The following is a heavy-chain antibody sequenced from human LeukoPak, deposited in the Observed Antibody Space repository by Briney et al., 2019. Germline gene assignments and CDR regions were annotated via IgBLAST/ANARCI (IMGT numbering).Heavy chain of an antibody. Sequence: GGSLRLSCAASGFTFDDYAMHWVRQAPGKGLEWVSGISWNSGSIGYADSVKGRFTISRDNAKKTLNLQMNSLRAEDTAVYYCARDLGQYYDTSDNWFDPWGQGTLVTVSS. CDR2: ISWNSGSI. CDR1: GFTFDDYA. D-gene: IGHD3-22*01. V-gene: IGHV3-9*01. J-gene: IGHJ5*02. CDR3: ARDLGQYYDTSDNWFDP.